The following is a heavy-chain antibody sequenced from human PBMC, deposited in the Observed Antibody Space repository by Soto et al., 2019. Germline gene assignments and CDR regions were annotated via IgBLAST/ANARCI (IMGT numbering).Heavy chain of an antibody. Sequence: QVQLQESGPGLVKPSQTLSLTCTVSGGSISSGGYYWSWIRQHPGKGLEWIGYIYYSGSTYYNPFLKSRVTISVDTSKNQFSLKLSSVTAADTAVYYCAREESIAASRYFDYWGQGTLVTVSS. CDR1: GGSISSGGYY. V-gene: IGHV4-31*03. CDR2: IYYSGST. D-gene: IGHD6-6*01. CDR3: AREESIAASRYFDY. J-gene: IGHJ4*02.